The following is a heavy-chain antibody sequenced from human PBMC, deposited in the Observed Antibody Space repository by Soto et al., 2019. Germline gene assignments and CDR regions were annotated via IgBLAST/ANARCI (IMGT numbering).Heavy chain of an antibody. V-gene: IGHV3-53*01. J-gene: IGHJ3*02. CDR1: GFTVSSNY. Sequence: GSLRLSCAASGFTVSSNYMSWVRQAPGKGLEWVSVIYSGGSTYYADSVKGRFTISRDNSKNTLYLQMNSLRAEDTAVYYCARSLTGDHYDAFDIWGQGTMVTVSS. CDR2: IYSGGST. CDR3: ARSLTGDHYDAFDI. D-gene: IGHD7-27*01.